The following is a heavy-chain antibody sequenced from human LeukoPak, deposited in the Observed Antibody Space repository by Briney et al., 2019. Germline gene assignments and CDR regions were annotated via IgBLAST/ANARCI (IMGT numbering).Heavy chain of an antibody. Sequence: PGGSLRLSCAASGSTFSSYSMNWVRQAPGKGLEWVSSISSSSSYIYYADSVKGRFTISRDNAKNSLYLQMNSLRAEDTAVYYCARGYYGSGSPHWGVVDYFDYWGQGTLVTVSS. V-gene: IGHV3-21*01. CDR1: GSTFSSYS. J-gene: IGHJ4*02. CDR3: ARGYYGSGSPHWGVVDYFDY. D-gene: IGHD3-10*01. CDR2: ISSSSSYI.